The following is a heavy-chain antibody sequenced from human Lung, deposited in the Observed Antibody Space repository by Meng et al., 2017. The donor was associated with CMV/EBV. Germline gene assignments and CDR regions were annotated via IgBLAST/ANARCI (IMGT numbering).Heavy chain of an antibody. J-gene: IGHJ5*02. D-gene: IGHD3-16*01. CDR2: IDHSGNS. CDR3: ARVREHTSLGNYWFDP. V-gene: IGHV4-4*02. Sequence: GAPIPTTKWWTWVRQPPGKGLEWVGEIDHSGNSNSNPSLKSRLTLSLDTSKNHLSLRMTSVTAEDTAIYYCARVREHTSLGNYWFDPWGQGTLVTVSS. CDR1: GAPIPTTKW.